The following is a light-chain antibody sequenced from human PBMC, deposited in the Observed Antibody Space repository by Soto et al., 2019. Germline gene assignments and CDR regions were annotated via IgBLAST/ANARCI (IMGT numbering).Light chain of an antibody. Sequence: EIVLKQSAATLSLSTGERATLSCRASQSVDNYFAWYHQKPGQAPRLLIHHTSSRATGIPARFSGSGSGTDFTLTISTLEPEDFAVYYCQQPGSSPLPFSQVTLLEIK. J-gene: IGKJ5*01. CDR1: QSVDNY. V-gene: IGKV3-11*01. CDR2: HTS. CDR3: QQPGSSPLP.